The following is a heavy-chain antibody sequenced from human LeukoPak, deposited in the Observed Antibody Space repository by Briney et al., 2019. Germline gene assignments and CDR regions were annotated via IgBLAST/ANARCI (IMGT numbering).Heavy chain of an antibody. CDR2: ISWNSGSI. V-gene: IGHV3-9*01. CDR3: TKVDGVLPDAFDI. J-gene: IGHJ3*02. Sequence: GGSLRLSCAASGFTFDESAMHWVRQVPGKGLEWVSGISWNSGSINYADSVKGRFTISRDNAKNSLYLQMNSLRAEDTALYYCTKVDGVLPDAFDIWGQGTMVTVSS. CDR1: GFTFDESA. D-gene: IGHD5-24*01.